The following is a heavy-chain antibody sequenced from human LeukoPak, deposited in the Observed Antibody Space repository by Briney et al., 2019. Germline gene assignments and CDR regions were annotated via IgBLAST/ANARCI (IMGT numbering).Heavy chain of an antibody. J-gene: IGHJ4*02. CDR2: ISYDGSNK. D-gene: IGHD4-17*01. Sequence: GGSLRLSCAASGFTFSSYGMYWVRQAPGKGLEWVAVISYDGSNKYYADSVKGRFTISRDNSKNTLYLQMNSLRAEDTAVYYCAKSYGDYVAEAYHGSSSFDYWGQGTLVTVSS. V-gene: IGHV3-30*18. CDR1: GFTFSSYG. CDR3: AKSYGDYVAEAYHGSSSFDY.